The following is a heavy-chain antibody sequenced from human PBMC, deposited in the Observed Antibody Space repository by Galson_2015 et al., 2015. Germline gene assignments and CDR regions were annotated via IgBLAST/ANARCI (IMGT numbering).Heavy chain of an antibody. D-gene: IGHD2-15*01. J-gene: IGHJ3*02. CDR3: ASMESGGGSSDPPGVGDDAFDI. CDR2: ISYDGSNK. CDR1: GFTFSSYG. Sequence: SLRLSCAASGFTFSSYGIHWVRQAPGKGLEWVAVISYDGSNKYYADSVKGRFTISSDNSKKTLYLQMNSLRPEDTAVYYCASMESGGGSSDPPGVGDDAFDIWGQGTMVTVSS. V-gene: IGHV3-30*03.